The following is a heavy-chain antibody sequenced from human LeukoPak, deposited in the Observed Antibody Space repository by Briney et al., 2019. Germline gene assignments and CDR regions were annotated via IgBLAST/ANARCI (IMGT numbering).Heavy chain of an antibody. CDR3: ATGGYCSGGSCYMDAFDY. CDR1: GYSFTSYW. J-gene: IGHJ4*02. V-gene: IGHV5-51*01. CDR2: IYPGDSDT. Sequence: GESLKMSCKGSGYSFTSYWIGWVRRMPGKGLEWMGIIYPGDSDTRYSPSFQGQVTISADKSISTAYLQWSSLKASDTAMYYCATGGYCSGGSCYMDAFDYWGQGTLVPVSS. D-gene: IGHD2-15*01.